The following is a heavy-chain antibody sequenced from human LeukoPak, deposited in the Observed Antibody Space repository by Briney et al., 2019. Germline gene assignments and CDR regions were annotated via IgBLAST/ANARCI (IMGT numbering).Heavy chain of an antibody. J-gene: IGHJ4*02. CDR1: GGFISSYY. V-gene: IGHV4-59*08. CDR2: IYYSGST. Sequence: SETLSLTCTVSGGFISSYYWSWIRQPPGKGLEWVGYIYYSGSTNYNPSLKSRVTISVDTSKNQFSLKLSSVTAADTAVYYCARLRIPARYCSSTSCYELDYWGQGTLVTVSS. D-gene: IGHD2-2*01. CDR3: ARLRIPARYCSSTSCYELDY.